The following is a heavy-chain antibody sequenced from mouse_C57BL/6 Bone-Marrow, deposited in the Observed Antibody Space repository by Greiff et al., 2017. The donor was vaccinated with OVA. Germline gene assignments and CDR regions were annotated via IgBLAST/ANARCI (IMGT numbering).Heavy chain of an antibody. CDR3: ARRGVVATDFDV. CDR2: IYPGSGST. V-gene: IGHV1-55*01. J-gene: IGHJ1*03. CDR1: GYTFTSYW. D-gene: IGHD1-1*01. Sequence: QVQLQQPGAELVKPGASVKMSCKASGYTFTSYWITWVKQRPGQGLEWIGDIYPGSGSTNYNEKFKGKATLTVDTSSSTAYMQLSSLTSEDSAVYYCARRGVVATDFDVWGTGTTVTVSS.